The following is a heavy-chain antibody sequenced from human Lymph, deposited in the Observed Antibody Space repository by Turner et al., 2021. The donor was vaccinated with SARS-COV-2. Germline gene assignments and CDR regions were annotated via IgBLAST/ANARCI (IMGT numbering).Heavy chain of an antibody. CDR3: ATAPAAVVTGWFDP. V-gene: IGHV1-24*01. CDR1: GYTLPELS. Sequence: QVQLVQSGAEVKKPGASVKVSCKVSGYTLPELSMHWVRQTPGKGLEWMGGFDPEDGETIYAQNFQGRVTMTEDTSTDTAYTDLSSLRSEDTAVYYCATAPAAVVTGWFDPWGQGTLVTVSS. CDR2: FDPEDGET. D-gene: IGHD2-15*01. J-gene: IGHJ5*02.